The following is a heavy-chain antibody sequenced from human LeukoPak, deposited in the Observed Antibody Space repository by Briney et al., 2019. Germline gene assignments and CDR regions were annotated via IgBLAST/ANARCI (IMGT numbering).Heavy chain of an antibody. CDR2: IYTSGST. CDR3: ATFVVVPAAISENYNYYMDV. J-gene: IGHJ6*03. Sequence: PSETLSLTCTVSGGSISSYYWSWIRQPAGKGLEWIGRIYTSGSTNYNPSLKSRVTMSVDTSKNQFSLKLSSVTAADTAVYYCATFVVVPAAISENYNYYMDVWGKGTTVTVSS. D-gene: IGHD2-2*01. CDR1: GGSISSYY. V-gene: IGHV4-4*07.